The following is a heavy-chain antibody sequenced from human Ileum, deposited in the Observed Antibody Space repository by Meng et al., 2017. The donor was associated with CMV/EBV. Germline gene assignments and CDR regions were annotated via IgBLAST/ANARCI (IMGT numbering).Heavy chain of an antibody. CDR2: IYYSGST. CDR3: ARVLGDFWSGNYGGHFDS. J-gene: IGHJ4*02. V-gene: IGHV4-39*07. Sequence: SGPRVVKPLETLSPTCTGVGCAISGSSCYLAVVRQPPGKGLDWITSIYYSGSTHHNPSLERRVTTSVDTSKKEFSLNLRSVTAADTAVYYCARVLGDFWSGNYGGHFDSWGQGTLVTVSS. CDR1: GCAISGSSCY. D-gene: IGHD3-3*01.